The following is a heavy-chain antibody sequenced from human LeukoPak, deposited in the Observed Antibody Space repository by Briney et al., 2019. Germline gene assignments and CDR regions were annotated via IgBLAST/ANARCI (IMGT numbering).Heavy chain of an antibody. Sequence: SVKVSCKASGGTFSSYAISWVRQAPGQGLEWMGGIIPIFGTANYAQKFQGRVTITTDESTSTAYMELSSLRSEDTAVYYCARGPYYYDSSRVFDYWGQGTPVTVSS. CDR2: IIPIFGTA. D-gene: IGHD3-22*01. J-gene: IGHJ4*02. V-gene: IGHV1-69*05. CDR3: ARGPYYYDSSRVFDY. CDR1: GGTFSSYA.